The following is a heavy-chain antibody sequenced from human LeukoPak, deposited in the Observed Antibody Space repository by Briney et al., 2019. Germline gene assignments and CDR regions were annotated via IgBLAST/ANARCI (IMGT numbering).Heavy chain of an antibody. J-gene: IGHJ1*01. CDR2: IIPKFGSA. D-gene: IGHD3-16*02. Sequence: GASVKVSCKASRGTLSPYGIGWVRQAPGQGLEWMGTIIPKFGSANYAQKFQDRLTLTTDESTSTGYMELSNLRSEDTAVYFCARDNFAPSGVKYFQLWGPGTQVTVSS. CDR3: ARDNFAPSGVKYFQL. CDR1: RGTLSPYG. V-gene: IGHV1-69*05.